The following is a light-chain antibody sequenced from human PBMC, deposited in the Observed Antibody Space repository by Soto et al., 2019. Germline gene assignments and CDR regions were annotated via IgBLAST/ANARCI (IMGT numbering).Light chain of an antibody. V-gene: IGKV4-1*01. CDR2: WAS. J-gene: IGKJ2*01. Sequence: DIVMTQSPDSLAVSLGERATINCKSSQRVLHSSKNKNYLAWYQQKPGQPPKLLIYWASTRDSGVPDRFSGSGSGTDFTLTISSLQAADLALYYCQQSYTTPYTFGQGTKLEIE. CDR1: QRVLHSSKNKNY. CDR3: QQSYTTPYT.